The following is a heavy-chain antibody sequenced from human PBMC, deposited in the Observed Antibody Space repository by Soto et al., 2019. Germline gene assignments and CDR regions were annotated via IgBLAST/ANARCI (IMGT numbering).Heavy chain of an antibody. CDR3: ARHYCSGGSCYYTFDY. J-gene: IGHJ4*02. Sequence: EVQLVESGGDLVQPGGSLRLSCAASGFTVSSNYMSWVRQAPGKGLEWVSVIYSGGSTYYADSVKGRFTIPRDNSKNTLYLQMNSLRAEDTAVYYCARHYCSGGSCYYTFDYWGQGTLVTVSS. D-gene: IGHD2-15*01. V-gene: IGHV3-66*04. CDR1: GFTVSSNY. CDR2: IYSGGST.